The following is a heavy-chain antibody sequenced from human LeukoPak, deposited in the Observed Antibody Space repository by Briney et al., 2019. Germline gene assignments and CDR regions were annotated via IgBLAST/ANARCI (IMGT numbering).Heavy chain of an antibody. D-gene: IGHD3-10*01. CDR2: IYYSGST. CDR3: ARVGAKLLWFGELRYYFDY. Sequence: SETLSLTCTVSGGSISSGDYYWSWIRQPPGKGLEWIGYIYYSGSTYYNPSLKSRVTISVDTSKNQFSLKLSSVTAADTAVYYCARVGAKLLWFGELRYYFDYWAREPWSPSPQ. CDR1: GGSISSGDYY. V-gene: IGHV4-30-4*01. J-gene: IGHJ4*02.